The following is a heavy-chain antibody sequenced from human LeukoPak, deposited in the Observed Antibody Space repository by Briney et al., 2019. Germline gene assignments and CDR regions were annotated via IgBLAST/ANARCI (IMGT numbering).Heavy chain of an antibody. Sequence: SETLSLTCTVSGGSISSGDYYWSWIRQPPGKGLEWTGYINYSGNTFHYNPSLKNRVTISVDTSKNRFSLRLSSVTAADTAVYYCASTNCSSASCYGANWFDPWGQGTLVTVSS. CDR1: GGSISSGDYY. V-gene: IGHV4-30-4*08. D-gene: IGHD2-2*01. J-gene: IGHJ5*02. CDR2: INYSGNT. CDR3: ASTNCSSASCYGANWFDP.